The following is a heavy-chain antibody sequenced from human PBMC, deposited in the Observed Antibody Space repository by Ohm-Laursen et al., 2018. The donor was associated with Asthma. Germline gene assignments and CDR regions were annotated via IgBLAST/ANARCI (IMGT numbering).Heavy chain of an antibody. D-gene: IGHD6-25*01. CDR3: VIGSPYYFDY. V-gene: IGHV3-23*01. CDR1: GFTFSSYA. Sequence: SLRLSCSASGFTFSSYAMSWVRQAPGKGLEWVSGISSSGGSTYYADNVKGRFTISRDNSKNTLYLQMNSLRAEDTAVYYCVIGSPYYFDYWGQGTLVTVSS. J-gene: IGHJ4*02. CDR2: ISSSGGST.